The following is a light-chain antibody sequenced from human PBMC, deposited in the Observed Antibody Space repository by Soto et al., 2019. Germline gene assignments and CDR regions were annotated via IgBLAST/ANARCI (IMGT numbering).Light chain of an antibody. CDR1: QSVSSN. J-gene: IGKJ5*01. Sequence: VLTQSPGTVALSPGERATLSCWASQSVSSNLAWYQQKPGQAPRLLIYDASGRATGIPDRFSGSGSGTDFTLTISRLEPEDSAVYYCQQYGGSPSITFGQGTRLEIK. CDR2: DAS. V-gene: IGKV3-20*01. CDR3: QQYGGSPSIT.